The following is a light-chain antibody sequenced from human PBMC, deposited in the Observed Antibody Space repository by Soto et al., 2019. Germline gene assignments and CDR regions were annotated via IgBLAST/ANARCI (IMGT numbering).Light chain of an antibody. CDR3: QQVSGYPLN. CDR1: QGINSY. J-gene: IGKJ4*01. Sequence: DIHMTSSRSTLSAAVVYRPSITFPASQGINSYLAWYQQGPGKAPKLLIYAASTLQSGVPSRFSGSASGTEFTLTISSLQPEDFATYYCQQVSGYPLNFGGGTRVDIK. V-gene: IGKV1-9*01. CDR2: AAS.